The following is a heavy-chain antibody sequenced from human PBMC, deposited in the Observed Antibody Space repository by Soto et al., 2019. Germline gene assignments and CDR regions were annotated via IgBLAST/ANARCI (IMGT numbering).Heavy chain of an antibody. D-gene: IGHD5-12*01. CDR3: ARSSTHRYNGYDYFDY. CDR2: ISHSGTT. CDR1: GFYMSSYY. V-gene: IGHV4-59*01. Sequence: PSETLSLTCTVSGFYMSSYYWTWIRQAPGRGLEWIGYISHSGTTNFNPSLKSRVTISVDTSNNQFSLRLGSVTAADTAVYYCARSSTHRYNGYDYFDYWGQGALVTVSS. J-gene: IGHJ4*02.